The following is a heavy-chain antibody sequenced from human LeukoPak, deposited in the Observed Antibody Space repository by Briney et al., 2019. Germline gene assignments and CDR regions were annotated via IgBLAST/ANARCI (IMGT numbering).Heavy chain of an antibody. J-gene: IGHJ4*02. V-gene: IGHV5-51*01. CDR1: GYSFTSYW. CDR2: IYPSDSNT. CDR3: ARPRGYNPYYFDY. D-gene: IGHD5-12*01. Sequence: GEPLKISCKGSGYSFTSYWIGWVRQKPGKGLEWMGFIYPSDSNTRYSPSFQGQVTISADKSITTTYLQWSSLKASDTAMYYCARPRGYNPYYFDYWGQGTLVTVSS.